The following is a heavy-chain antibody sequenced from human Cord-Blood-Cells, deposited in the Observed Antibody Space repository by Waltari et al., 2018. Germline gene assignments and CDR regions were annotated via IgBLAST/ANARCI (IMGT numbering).Heavy chain of an antibody. CDR2: IYHSGST. V-gene: IGHV4-38-2*01. J-gene: IGHJ4*02. CDR3: ARAGVHFWSGYYSGRFDY. D-gene: IGHD3-3*02. Sequence: QVQLQESGPGLVKPSETLSLTCAVSGYSISSGYYWGWIRQPPGKGREWIGSIYHSGSTYDNPSRRGRGTIAVDTSKNQFSLKLSSVTAADTAVYYWARAGVHFWSGYYSGRFDYWGQGTLVTVSS. CDR1: GYSISSGYY.